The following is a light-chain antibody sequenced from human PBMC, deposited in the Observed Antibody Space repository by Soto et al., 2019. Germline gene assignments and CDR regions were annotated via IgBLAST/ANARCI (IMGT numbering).Light chain of an antibody. J-gene: IGKJ4*01. V-gene: IGKV3-11*01. CDR2: GAS. CDR3: QQRSNWPPLT. CDR1: QSVSSN. Sequence: EIVMTQSPATLSVSPGERATLSCSSSQSVSSNLAWYQQKPGQAPRLLIYGASTRATGIPARFSGSGSETDFTLTISSLEPEDFAVYYCQQRSNWPPLTFGGGTKVDI.